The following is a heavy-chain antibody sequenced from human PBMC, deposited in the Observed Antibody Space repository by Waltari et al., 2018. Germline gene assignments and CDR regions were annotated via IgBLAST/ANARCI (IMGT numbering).Heavy chain of an antibody. CDR3: ARLYSGYDDAFDI. Sequence: QLQLQESGPGLVKPSETLSLTCTVSGGSISSSSYYWGWIRQPPGKGLELIGSIYYSGSTYYNPSLKSRVTISVDTSKNQFSLKLSSVTAADTAVYYCARLYSGYDDAFDIWGQGTMVTVSS. CDR2: IYYSGST. J-gene: IGHJ3*02. V-gene: IGHV4-39*07. D-gene: IGHD5-12*01. CDR1: GGSISSSSYY.